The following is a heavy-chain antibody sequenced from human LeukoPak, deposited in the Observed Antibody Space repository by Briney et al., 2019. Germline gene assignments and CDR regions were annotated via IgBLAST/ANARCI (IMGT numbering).Heavy chain of an antibody. CDR2: VYYSGST. Sequence: TSETLSLTCTVSGGSISNYYWSWIRQPPGKGLEWIGYVYYSGSTNYNPSLKSRVSMSVDTSKKQISLKLTPVTAADTAVYFCAKEAAAGFDYWGQGILVTVSS. V-gene: IGHV4-59*01. CDR3: AKEAAAGFDY. CDR1: GGSISNYY. J-gene: IGHJ4*02. D-gene: IGHD6-13*01.